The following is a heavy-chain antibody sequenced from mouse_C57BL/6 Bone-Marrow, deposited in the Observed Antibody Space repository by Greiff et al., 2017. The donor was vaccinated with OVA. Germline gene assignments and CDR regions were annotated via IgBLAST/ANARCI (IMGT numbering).Heavy chain of an antibody. J-gene: IGHJ1*03. V-gene: IGHV1-61*01. CDR3: ASYCYSSSWDVDV. CDR1: GYTFTSYW. D-gene: IGHD1-1*01. CDR2: IYPSDSET. Sequence: QVQLQQPGAELVRPGSSVKLSCKASGYTFTSYWMDWVKQRPGQGLEWIGNIYPSDSETHYNQKFKDKATLTVDKSSSTAYMQLSSLTSEDSAVYYCASYCYSSSWDVDVWGTGTTVTVSS.